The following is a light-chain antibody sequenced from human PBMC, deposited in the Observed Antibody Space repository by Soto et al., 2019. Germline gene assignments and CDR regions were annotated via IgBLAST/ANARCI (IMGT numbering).Light chain of an antibody. CDR2: GAF. CDR3: QQYKNWPPLT. Sequence: EIVMTQSPATLSVSPGERATLSCRASQSVSYNLAWYQQKPGQGPRLLIYGAFTRATGIPARFSGSGSGTEFTLTIRSLQSEDFRVYYCQQYKNWPPLTFGGGTKVEIK. V-gene: IGKV3-15*01. J-gene: IGKJ4*01. CDR1: QSVSYN.